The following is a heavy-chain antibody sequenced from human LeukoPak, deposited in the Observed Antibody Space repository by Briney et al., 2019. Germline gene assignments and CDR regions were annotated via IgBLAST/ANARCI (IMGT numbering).Heavy chain of an antibody. Sequence: GGSLRLSCAASGFTFDDYAMHWVRQAPGKGLEWVSGISWNSGSIGYADSVKGRFTISRDNAKNSLYLQMNSLRAGDTAVYYCARSRLEWQLWLDEGYDAFDIWGQGTMVTVSS. D-gene: IGHD5-18*01. CDR2: ISWNSGSI. CDR1: GFTFDDYA. CDR3: ARSRLEWQLWLDEGYDAFDI. V-gene: IGHV3-9*01. J-gene: IGHJ3*02.